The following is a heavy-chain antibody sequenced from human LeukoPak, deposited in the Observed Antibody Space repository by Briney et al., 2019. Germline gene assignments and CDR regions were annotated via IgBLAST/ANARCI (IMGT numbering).Heavy chain of an antibody. CDR3: ARAVAGPFYYYYYYMDV. V-gene: IGHV1-2*02. Sequence: ASVKVSCKASGYTFTGYYMHWVRQAPGQGLEWMGWINPNSGGTNYAQKLQGRVTMTTDTSTSTAYMELRSLRSDDTAVYYCARAVAGPFYYYYYYMDVWGKGTTVTVSS. D-gene: IGHD6-19*01. J-gene: IGHJ6*03. CDR2: INPNSGGT. CDR1: GYTFTGYY.